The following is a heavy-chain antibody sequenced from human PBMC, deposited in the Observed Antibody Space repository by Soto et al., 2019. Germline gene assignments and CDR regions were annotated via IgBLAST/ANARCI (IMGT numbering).Heavy chain of an antibody. CDR3: ASDPYYYASGY. Sequence: PGGCLRLSCAASGFIFSDLYMTWIRQAPGKGLEWLSYISGGGETIHYADSVKGRFTVSRDNARRSLYLQMNSLRAEDTAVYYCASDPYYYASGYWGQGTLVTVSS. V-gene: IGHV3-11*01. CDR2: ISGGGETI. D-gene: IGHD3-10*01. CDR1: GFIFSDLY. J-gene: IGHJ4*02.